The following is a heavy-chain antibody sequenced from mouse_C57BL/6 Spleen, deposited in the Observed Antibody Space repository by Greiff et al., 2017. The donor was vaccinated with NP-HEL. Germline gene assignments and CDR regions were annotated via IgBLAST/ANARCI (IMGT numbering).Heavy chain of an antibody. CDR2: IYPGDGDT. Sequence: QVQLQQSGPELVKPGASVKISCKASGYAFSSSWMNWVKQRPGKGLEWIGRIYPGDGDTKYNGKFKGKATLTADKSTSTAYMQLSSLTSEDSAVYFGARGYGNNYFDYWGQGTTLTVSS. CDR1: GYAFSSSW. D-gene: IGHD2-10*02. V-gene: IGHV1-82*01. CDR3: ARGYGNNYFDY. J-gene: IGHJ2*01.